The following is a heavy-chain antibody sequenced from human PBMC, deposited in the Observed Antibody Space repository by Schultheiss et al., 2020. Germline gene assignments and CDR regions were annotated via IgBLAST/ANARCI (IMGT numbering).Heavy chain of an antibody. CDR1: GFTFDDYA. CDR3: AIRPRAGDYGMDV. V-gene: IGHV3-43D*04. J-gene: IGHJ6*02. Sequence: GGSLRLSCAASGFTFDDYAMHWVRQAPGKGLEWVSGISWDGGSTYYADSVKGRFTISRDNSKNSLYLQMNSLRAEDTALYYCAIRPRAGDYGMDVWGQGTTVTVSS. D-gene: IGHD3-10*01. CDR2: ISWDGGST.